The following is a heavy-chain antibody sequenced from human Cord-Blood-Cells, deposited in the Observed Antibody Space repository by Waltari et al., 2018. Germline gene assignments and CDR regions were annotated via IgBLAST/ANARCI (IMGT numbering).Heavy chain of an antibody. D-gene: IGHD6-13*01. V-gene: IGHV5-51*01. CDR1: GYSFTSYW. Sequence: EVQLVQSGAEVKKPGESLKISCKGSGYSFTSYWIGWVRPLPGKGLEWMGIIYPGDSDTRYSPSFQGQVTISADKSISTAYLQWSSLKASDTAMYYCARRPGYSSSWYYFDYWGQGTLVTVSS. CDR3: ARRPGYSSSWYYFDY. CDR2: IYPGDSDT. J-gene: IGHJ4*02.